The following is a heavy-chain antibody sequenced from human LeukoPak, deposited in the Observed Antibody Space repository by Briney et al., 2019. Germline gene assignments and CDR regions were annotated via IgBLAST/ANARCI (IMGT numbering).Heavy chain of an antibody. D-gene: IGHD6-19*01. CDR3: ARGYSRDWGLQYFQH. J-gene: IGHJ1*01. CDR1: GGPISNYY. CDR2: IYSSGST. V-gene: IGHV4-59*01. Sequence: SETLSLTCTVSGGPISNYYWSWIRQPPGKGLEWIGYIYSSGSTSYNPSLKSRVTMSVDTSKNQLSLNLNSVTAADTAVYHCARGYSRDWGLQYFQHWGQGTLVTVSS.